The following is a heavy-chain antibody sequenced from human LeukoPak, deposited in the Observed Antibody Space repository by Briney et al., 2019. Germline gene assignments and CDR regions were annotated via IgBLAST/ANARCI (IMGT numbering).Heavy chain of an antibody. D-gene: IGHD2-15*01. Sequence: PGRSLRLYSATPALNFTSHAMSSVRQAPRKGLAWVSAISGTGGSTYYADSVKGRFTISRDNSKNTLYLQMNSLRAEDTAVYYCAKDYSGGSSSFDSWGQGTLVTVSS. J-gene: IGHJ4*02. CDR3: AKDYSGGSSSFDS. V-gene: IGHV3-23*01. CDR1: ALNFTSHA. CDR2: ISGTGGST.